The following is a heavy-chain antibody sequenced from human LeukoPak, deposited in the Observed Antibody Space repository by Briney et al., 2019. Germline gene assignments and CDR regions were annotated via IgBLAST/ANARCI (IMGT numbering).Heavy chain of an antibody. CDR3: ARVWLRDYMDV. J-gene: IGHJ6*03. CDR1: GFTFRSYA. V-gene: IGHV3-23*01. Sequence: GGSLRLSCAVSGFTFRSYAMNWVRQAPGKGLEWVAAITADGGSTHYTTSVKGRFIISRDTPKNTLSLQMNSLRAEDTAVYFCARVWLRDYMDVWGGGTTVSVSS. CDR2: ITADGGST. D-gene: IGHD5-12*01.